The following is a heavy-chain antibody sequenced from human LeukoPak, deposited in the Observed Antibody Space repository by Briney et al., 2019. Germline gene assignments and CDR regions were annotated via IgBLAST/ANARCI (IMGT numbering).Heavy chain of an antibody. CDR2: IRYDGSNK. CDR3: AKDLGDLVSPSHYMDV. CDR1: GFTFSSYG. Sequence: GGSLRLSCAASGFTFSSYGMHWVRQAPGKGLEWVAFIRYDGSNKYYADSVKGRFTISRDNSKNTLYLQMNSLRAEDTAVYYCAKDLGDLVSPSHYMDVWGKGTTVTVSS. V-gene: IGHV3-30*02. D-gene: IGHD3-16*01. J-gene: IGHJ6*03.